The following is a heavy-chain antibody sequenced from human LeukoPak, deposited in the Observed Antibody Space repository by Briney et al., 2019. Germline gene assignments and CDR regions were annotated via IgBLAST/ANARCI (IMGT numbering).Heavy chain of an antibody. CDR2: ISWNSGSI. CDR1: GFSIDVFA. V-gene: IGHV3-9*01. J-gene: IGHJ6*03. Sequence: GGSLRLSCAASGFSIDVFAMHWVRQAPGKGLEWVSGISWNSGSIGYADSVKGRFTISRDNAKNSLYLQMNSLRAEDTAVYYCAREAGYQLLSGYYYYMDVWGKGTTVTVSS. D-gene: IGHD2-2*01. CDR3: AREAGYQLLSGYYYYMDV.